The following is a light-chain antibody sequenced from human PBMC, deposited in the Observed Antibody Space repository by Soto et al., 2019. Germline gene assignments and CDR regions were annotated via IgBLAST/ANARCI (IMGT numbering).Light chain of an antibody. CDR3: SSYTSSSTYV. Sequence: QSALTQPPSASGSPGQSVTISCTGTKSDIGVYDFVSWYQHHPGKAPKVMIYEVTNRPSGVSNRFSGSKSGNTASLTISGLLAEDEADYYCSSYTSSSTYVFGTGTKVTVL. CDR2: EVT. V-gene: IGLV2-14*01. J-gene: IGLJ1*01. CDR1: KSDIGVYDF.